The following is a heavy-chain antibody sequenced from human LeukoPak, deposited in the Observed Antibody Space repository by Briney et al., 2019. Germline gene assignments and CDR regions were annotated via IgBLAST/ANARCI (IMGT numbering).Heavy chain of an antibody. CDR1: GYTFTSYY. CDR2: INPSGGST. Sequence: ASVKVSCKASGYTFTSYYMHWVRQAPGQGLEWMGIINPSGGSTSYAQKFQGRVTMTRDTSTSTVYMELSSLRSEDTAVYYCARGGSVIVVVIDFAYWGQGTLVTVSS. J-gene: IGHJ4*02. D-gene: IGHD3-22*01. V-gene: IGHV1-46*01. CDR3: ARGGSVIVVVIDFAY.